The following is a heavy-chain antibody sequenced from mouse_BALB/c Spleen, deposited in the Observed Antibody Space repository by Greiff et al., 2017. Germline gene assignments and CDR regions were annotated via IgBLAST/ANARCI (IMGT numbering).Heavy chain of an antibody. CDR3: TRDYPLYAMDY. D-gene: IGHD5-5*01. Sequence: EVKLMESGGGLVKPGGSLKLSCAASGFTFSSYTMSWVRQTPEKRLEWVATISSGGSYTYYPDSVKGRFTISIDNAKNTLYLQMSSLKSEDTAMYYCTRDYPLYAMDYWGQGTSVTVSS. CDR1: GFTFSSYT. V-gene: IGHV5-6-4*01. CDR2: ISSGGSYT. J-gene: IGHJ4*01.